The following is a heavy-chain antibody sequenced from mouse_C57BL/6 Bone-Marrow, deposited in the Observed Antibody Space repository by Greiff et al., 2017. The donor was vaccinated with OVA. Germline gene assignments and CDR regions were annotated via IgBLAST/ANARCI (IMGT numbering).Heavy chain of an antibody. CDR1: GYAFTNYL. CDR3: ARTRYYGSRSWFAY. J-gene: IGHJ3*01. V-gene: IGHV1-54*01. Sequence: QVQLQQSGAELVRPGTSVKVSCKASGYAFTNYLIEWVKQRPGQGLEWIGVINPGSGGTNYNEKFKGKATLTADKSSSTAYMQLSSLTSEDSAVYFCARTRYYGSRSWFAYWGQGTLVTVSA. D-gene: IGHD1-1*01. CDR2: INPGSGGT.